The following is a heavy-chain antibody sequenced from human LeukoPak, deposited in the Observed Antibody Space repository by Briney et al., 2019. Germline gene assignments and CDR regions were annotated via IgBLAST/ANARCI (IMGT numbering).Heavy chain of an antibody. CDR1: GGSISTYY. D-gene: IGHD6-13*01. V-gene: IGHV4-4*07. CDR2: IYTSGSA. J-gene: IGHJ4*02. CDR3: ATFIAAAGTELDY. Sequence: PSETLSLTCAVSGGSISTYYWSWIRQPAGKGLEWIGRIYTSGSANYNPSLKSRVTMSVDTSKNQFSLKLSSVTATDTAVYYCATFIAAAGTELDYWGQGTLVTVSS.